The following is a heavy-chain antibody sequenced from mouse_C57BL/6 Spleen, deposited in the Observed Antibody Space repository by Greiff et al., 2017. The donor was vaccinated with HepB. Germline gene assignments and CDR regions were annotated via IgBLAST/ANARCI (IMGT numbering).Heavy chain of an antibody. CDR1: GYTFTSYT. CDR3: ARRGQITTVVAGYYAMDY. V-gene: IGHV1-4*01. J-gene: IGHJ4*01. D-gene: IGHD1-1*01. CDR2: INPSSGYT. Sequence: QVQLQQSGAELARPGASVKMSCKASGYTFTSYTMHWVKQRPGQGLEWIGYINPSSGYTKYNQKFKDKATLTADKSSSTAYMQLSSLTSEDSAVYDCARRGQITTVVAGYYAMDYWGQGTSVTVSS.